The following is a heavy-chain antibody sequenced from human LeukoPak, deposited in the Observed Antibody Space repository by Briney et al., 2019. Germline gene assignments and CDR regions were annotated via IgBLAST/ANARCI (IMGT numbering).Heavy chain of an antibody. CDR3: AKDRYGDFLGFDY. Sequence: GGSLRLSCAASGFTFSSYGVHWVRQAPGKGLEWVAFIRYDGNNKHYTDSVKGRFTISRDNSKNTLYLQMNSLRAEDTAVYYCAKDRYGDFLGFDYWGQGTLVTASS. CDR2: IRYDGNNK. D-gene: IGHD4-17*01. CDR1: GFTFSSYG. V-gene: IGHV3-30*02. J-gene: IGHJ4*02.